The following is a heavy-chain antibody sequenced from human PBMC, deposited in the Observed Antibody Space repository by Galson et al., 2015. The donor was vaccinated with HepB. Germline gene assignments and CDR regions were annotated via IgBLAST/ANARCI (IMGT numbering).Heavy chain of an antibody. CDR3: ARGPRPNSSKEPIRY. CDR2: INPNSGGT. Sequence: SVKVSCKASGYTFTGYYMHWVRQAPGQGLEWMGWINPNSGGTNYAQKFQGRVTMTRDTSISTAYMELSRLRSDDTAVYYCARGPRPNSSKEPIRYWGQGTLVTVSS. CDR1: GYTFTGYY. D-gene: IGHD6-13*01. V-gene: IGHV1-2*02. J-gene: IGHJ4*02.